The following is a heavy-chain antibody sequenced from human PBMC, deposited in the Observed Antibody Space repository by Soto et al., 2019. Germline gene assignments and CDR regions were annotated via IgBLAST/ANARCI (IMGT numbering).Heavy chain of an antibody. CDR3: ARLPRHGYRYGRSSGMDV. D-gene: IGHD5-18*01. Sequence: PWLSXRLSCAASGFTFSSYAIRLFRQAPGKGRELVSAISGSGGSTYYADSVKGRFTISRDNAKNSLYLQMNSLRAEDTAVYYCARLPRHGYRYGRSSGMDVWGQGTTVTV. V-gene: IGHV3-23*01. CDR1: GFTFSSYA. CDR2: ISGSGGST. J-gene: IGHJ6*01.